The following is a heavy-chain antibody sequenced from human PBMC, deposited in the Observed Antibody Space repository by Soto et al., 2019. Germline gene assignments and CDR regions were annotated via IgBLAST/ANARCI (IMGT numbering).Heavy chain of an antibody. J-gene: IGHJ4*02. CDR3: AREGAVAGSQDF. D-gene: IGHD6-19*01. CDR1: GFIFSDYG. V-gene: IGHV3-33*01. Sequence: VQLVESGGGVVQPGKSLRLSCAASGFIFSDYGIHWVRQAPGKGLEWVALIWYDGSKKYYADSVKGRFTVSRDNINSTLYLEMNSLRVGDSAVYYCAREGAVAGSQDFWGQGTLVTVSS. CDR2: IWYDGSKK.